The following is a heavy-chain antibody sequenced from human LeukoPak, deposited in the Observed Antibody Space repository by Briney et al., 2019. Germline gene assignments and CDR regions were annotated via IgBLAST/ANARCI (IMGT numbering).Heavy chain of an antibody. CDR2: IYYSGST. D-gene: IGHD3-10*01. J-gene: IGHJ6*03. V-gene: IGHV4-59*12. CDR1: GGSISSYY. CDR3: ARERGTYYYGSGRPTRGAYMDV. Sequence: SETLSLTCTVSGGSISSYYWSWIRQPPGKGLEWIGYIYYSGSTNYNPSLKSRVTISVDTSKNQFSLKLSSVTAADTAVYYCARERGTYYYGSGRPTRGAYMDVWGKGTTVTVSS.